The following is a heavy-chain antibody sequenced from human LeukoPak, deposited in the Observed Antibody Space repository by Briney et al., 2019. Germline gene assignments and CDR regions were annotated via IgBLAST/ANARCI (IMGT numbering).Heavy chain of an antibody. CDR2: MNPNSGNT. J-gene: IGHJ5*02. CDR1: GYTFTSYD. V-gene: IGHV1-8*01. Sequence: ASVKVSCKASGYTFTSYDINWVRQATGQGLEWMGWMNPNSGNTGYAQKFQGRVTMTRNTSISTAYKELSSLRSEDTAVYYCARGRGSYRNNWFDPWGQGTLVTVSS. D-gene: IGHD1-26*01. CDR3: ARGRGSYRNNWFDP.